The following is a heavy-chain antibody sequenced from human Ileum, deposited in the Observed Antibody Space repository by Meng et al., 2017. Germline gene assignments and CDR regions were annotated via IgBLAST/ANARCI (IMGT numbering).Heavy chain of an antibody. V-gene: IGHV3-74*01. Sequence: VQLVESGGGLVQPGGSLRLSCAASGFTFSSYWMHWVRQAPGKGLVWVSGINNDGSDTNYADSVQGRFTISRDNAKSTLYLEMNSLRAEDAAVYYCARDWDWVVWDYWGQGTLVTVSS. CDR2: INNDGSDT. J-gene: IGHJ4*02. D-gene: IGHD3/OR15-3a*01. CDR3: ARDWDWVVWDY. CDR1: GFTFSSYW.